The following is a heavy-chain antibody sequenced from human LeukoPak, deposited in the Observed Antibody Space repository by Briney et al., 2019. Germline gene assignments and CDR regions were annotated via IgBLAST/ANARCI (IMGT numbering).Heavy chain of an antibody. Sequence: GGSLRLSCAVSGFTFSNYSMNWVRQAPGKGLEWVSSISRSSSYIYCAASLKGRFTISRDNAKNSLFLQMNSLRAEDTATYYCARDHTPGLSGWHGFDYWGQGILVTVSS. J-gene: IGHJ4*02. D-gene: IGHD6-19*01. CDR3: ARDHTPGLSGWHGFDY. V-gene: IGHV3-21*01. CDR2: ISRSSSYI. CDR1: GFTFSNYS.